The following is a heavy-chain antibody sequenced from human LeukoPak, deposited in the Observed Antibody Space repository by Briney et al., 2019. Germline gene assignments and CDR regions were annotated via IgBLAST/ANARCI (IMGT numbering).Heavy chain of an antibody. CDR3: ARDRGVTMVRGAHRWWFDP. CDR1: GGSISSGSYY. CDR2: IYTSGST. V-gene: IGHV4-61*02. D-gene: IGHD3-10*01. J-gene: IGHJ5*02. Sequence: SQTLSLTCTVSGGSISSGSYYWSWIRQPAGKGLEWIGRIYTSGSTNYNPSLKSRVTISVDTSKNQFSLKLISVTAADTAVYYCARDRGVTMVRGAHRWWFDPWGQGTLVTVSS.